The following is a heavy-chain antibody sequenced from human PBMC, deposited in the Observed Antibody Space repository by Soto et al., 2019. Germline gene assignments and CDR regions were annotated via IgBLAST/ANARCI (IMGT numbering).Heavy chain of an antibody. CDR1: GYTFTTSG. J-gene: IGHJ6*02. Sequence: QVQLVQSGPEVKKPGASVKVSCEASGYTFTTSGISWVRQAPGQGLEWMGWISTYNGDTNSAQKFQGRVTMTADTSTGTAYMELMSLKSDDTAVYYCAGQGSWPYYYYGLDVWGQGTTVTVSS. V-gene: IGHV1-18*01. CDR3: AGQGSWPYYYYGLDV. D-gene: IGHD1-26*01. CDR2: ISTYNGDT.